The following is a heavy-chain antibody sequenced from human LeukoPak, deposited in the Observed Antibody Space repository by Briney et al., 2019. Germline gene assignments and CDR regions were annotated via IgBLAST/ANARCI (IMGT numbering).Heavy chain of an antibody. J-gene: IGHJ6*02. CDR3: ARHGDGFYYGMDV. V-gene: IGHV3-30-3*01. CDR1: GFTFRSYA. Sequence: PGGSLRLSCAASGFTFRSYAMHWVRQAPGKGLEWVAVISYDGSKKYYADSVKGRFTISRDNSKNTLYLQMNSLRVEDTAVYYCARHGDGFYYGMDVWGQGTTVTVSS. D-gene: IGHD4-17*01. CDR2: ISYDGSKK.